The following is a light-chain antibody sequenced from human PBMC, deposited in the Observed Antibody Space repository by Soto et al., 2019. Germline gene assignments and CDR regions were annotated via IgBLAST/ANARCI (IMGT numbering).Light chain of an antibody. CDR2: GAS. CDR1: QSISSN. Sequence: EIVMTQSPATLSVSPGERATLSCRASQSISSNLAWYLQKPGQAPRLLIYGASTRATAIPARFSGSGSGTEFTLTISSLQSEDFAVYFCQQYDNWPITFGQGTRLEIK. J-gene: IGKJ5*01. CDR3: QQYDNWPIT. V-gene: IGKV3-15*01.